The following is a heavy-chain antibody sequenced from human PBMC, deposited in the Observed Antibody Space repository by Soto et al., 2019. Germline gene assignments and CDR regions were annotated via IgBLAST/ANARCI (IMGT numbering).Heavy chain of an antibody. J-gene: IGHJ4*02. V-gene: IGHV3-30*03. D-gene: IGHD5-18*01. CDR3: EAYSYGDFDY. CDR2: ISYDGSNK. Sequence: GGSLRLSCAASGFTFSSYGMHWVRQAPGKGLEWVAVISYDGSNKYYADSVKGRFTISRDNSKNTLYLQMNSLRAEDTAVYYCEAYSYGDFDYWGQGTLVTVSS. CDR1: GFTFSSYG.